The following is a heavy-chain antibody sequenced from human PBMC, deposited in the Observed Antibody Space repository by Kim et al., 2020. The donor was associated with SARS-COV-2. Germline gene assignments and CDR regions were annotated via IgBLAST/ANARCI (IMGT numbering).Heavy chain of an antibody. CDR1: GFTFGGYA. Sequence: GGSLRLSCAASGFTFGGYAMHWVRQAPGKGLEWVSLISGDGGSTYYADSVKGRFTISRDNSKNTLYLQMNSLRTEDTALYYCAKDSRVNSGYDWVTFDYWGPGTLVPVSP. CDR3: AKDSRVNSGYDWVTFDY. D-gene: IGHD5-12*01. CDR2: ISGDGGST. V-gene: IGHV3-43*02. J-gene: IGHJ4*02.